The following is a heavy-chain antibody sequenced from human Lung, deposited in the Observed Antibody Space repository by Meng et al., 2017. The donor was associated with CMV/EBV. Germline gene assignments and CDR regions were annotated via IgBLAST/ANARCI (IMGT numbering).Heavy chain of an antibody. CDR1: GGSISSSTYY. J-gene: IGHJ4*02. CDR3: ARDLEY. Sequence: QLRVQESGPGLVGPSATLSLTCSVSGGSISSSTYYWAWIRQPPGKGLEWIGSLYDSGSTYYHPSLKSRVTISVDTSKTYFSLKLRSVTAADTAVYYCARDLEYWGQGTLVTDSS. D-gene: IGHD1-1*01. CDR2: LYDSGST. V-gene: IGHV4-39*07.